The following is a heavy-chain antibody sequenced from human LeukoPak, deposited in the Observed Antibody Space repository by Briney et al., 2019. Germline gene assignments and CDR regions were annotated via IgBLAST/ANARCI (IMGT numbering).Heavy chain of an antibody. D-gene: IGHD6-13*01. CDR2: INPNSGGT. V-gene: IGHV1-2*02. J-gene: IGHJ4*02. CDR3: ASSVAAAESFDY. CDR1: GYTFTGYY. Sequence: ASVTVSFKASGYTFTGYYMHWVRQAPGQGREWMGWINPNSGGTNYAQKFQGRVTMTRDTSISTAYMELSRLRSDDTVVYYCASSVAAAESFDYWGQGTMVTVCS.